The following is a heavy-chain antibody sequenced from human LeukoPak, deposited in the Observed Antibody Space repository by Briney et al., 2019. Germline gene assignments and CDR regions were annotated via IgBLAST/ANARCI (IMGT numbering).Heavy chain of an antibody. J-gene: IGHJ4*02. V-gene: IGHV3-9*03. Sequence: GGSLRLSCAASGFTFDDYAMHWVRQAPGKGLEWVSGISWNGGNIGYADSVKGRFIISRDNARNSLYLQMNSLRAEDMALYYCAKDMGPNYGSGSFDYWGQGTLVTVSS. CDR2: ISWNGGNI. CDR3: AKDMGPNYGSGSFDY. D-gene: IGHD3-10*01. CDR1: GFTFDDYA.